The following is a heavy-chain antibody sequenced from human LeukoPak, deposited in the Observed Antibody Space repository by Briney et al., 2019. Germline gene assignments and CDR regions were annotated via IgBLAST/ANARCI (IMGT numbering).Heavy chain of an antibody. J-gene: IGHJ4*02. V-gene: IGHV3-23*01. CDR2: ISGSGGST. Sequence: GGTLRLSCAASGFTFSSYGMSWVRQAPGKGLEWVSAISGSGGSTYYADSVKGRFTISRDNSKNTLYLQMNSLRAEDTAVYHCAKDRGVVVSYYFDYWGQGTLVTVSS. D-gene: IGHD3-22*01. CDR3: AKDRGVVVSYYFDY. CDR1: GFTFSSYG.